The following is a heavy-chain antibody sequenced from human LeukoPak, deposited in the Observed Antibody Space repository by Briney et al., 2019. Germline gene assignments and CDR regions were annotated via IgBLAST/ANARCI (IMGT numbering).Heavy chain of an antibody. CDR1: GGSISSYY. J-gene: IGHJ4*02. CDR3: VAYNDMSTAFDY. CDR2: IYYSGST. Sequence: SETLSLTCTVSGGSISSYYWSWIRQPPGKGLEWIGYIYYSGSTNSNPSLKSRVTFSIDTSTNQFSLKLTSVTAADTAVYSCVAYNDMSTAFDYWGQGTLVTVSS. V-gene: IGHV4-59*03. D-gene: IGHD1-1*01.